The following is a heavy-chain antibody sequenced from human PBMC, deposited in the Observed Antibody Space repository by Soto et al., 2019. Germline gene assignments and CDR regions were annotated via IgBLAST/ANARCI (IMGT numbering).Heavy chain of an antibody. Sequence: SETLSLTCTVSGGSISSGGYYWSWIRQHPGKGLEWIGYIYYSGSTYYNPSLKSRVTISVDTSKNQFSLKLSSVTAADTAVYYCAREWMDYYDSSAERHFDYWGQGTLVTVSS. J-gene: IGHJ4*02. V-gene: IGHV4-31*03. CDR3: AREWMDYYDSSAERHFDY. CDR2: IYYSGST. CDR1: GGSISSGGYY. D-gene: IGHD3-22*01.